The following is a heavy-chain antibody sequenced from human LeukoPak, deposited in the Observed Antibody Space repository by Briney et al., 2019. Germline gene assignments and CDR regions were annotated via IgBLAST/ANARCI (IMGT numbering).Heavy chain of an antibody. V-gene: IGHV3-21*06. J-gene: IGHJ4*02. CDR3: ASHYDTDY. D-gene: IGHD3-9*01. CDR2: ISSGSSYI. CDR1: GLTFSTYT. Sequence: AGGSLRLSCAASGLTFSTYTMNWVRQAPGKGLEWVSSISSGSSYIYYADSMKGRFTVSRDNAKNSLYLQMNSLKAEDTAVYFCASHYDTDYWGQGTLVTVSS.